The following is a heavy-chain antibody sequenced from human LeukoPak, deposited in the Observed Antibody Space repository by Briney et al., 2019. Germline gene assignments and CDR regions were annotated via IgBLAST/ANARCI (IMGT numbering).Heavy chain of an antibody. J-gene: IGHJ4*02. CDR1: GFTFSGSW. CDR2: ISADGSDI. D-gene: IGHD6-13*01. CDR3: ARVSSSSWWALDY. V-gene: IGHV3-74*03. Sequence: PGGSLRLSCAASGFTFSGSWMHWVRQTPGKGLMWVSRISADGSDIKYVDSVKGRFTISRDNAKSTLSLQMDSLRVEDTAVYYCARVSSSSWWALDYWGQGTLVTVSS.